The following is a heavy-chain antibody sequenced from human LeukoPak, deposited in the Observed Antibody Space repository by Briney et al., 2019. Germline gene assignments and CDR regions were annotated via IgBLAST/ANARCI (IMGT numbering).Heavy chain of an antibody. V-gene: IGHV4-39*07. CDR2: IYYSGST. D-gene: IGHD6-19*01. CDR3: ASRSSSSDAFDI. J-gene: IGHJ3*02. CDR1: GGSISSSSYY. Sequence: SETLSLTCTVSGGSISSSSYYWGWIRQPPGKALEWIGSIYYSGSTYYNPSLKSRVTISVDTSKNQFSLKLSSVTAADTAVYYCASRSSSSDAFDIWGQGTMVTVSS.